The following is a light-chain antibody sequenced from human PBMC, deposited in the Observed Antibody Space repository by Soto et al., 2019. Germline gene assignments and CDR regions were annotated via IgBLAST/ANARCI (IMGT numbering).Light chain of an antibody. J-gene: IGLJ2*01. Sequence: QSVLTQPRSVSGSPGQSVTISCTGTSSDVGGYNYVSWYQQHPGKAPKLMIYDVSKQPSGVPDRFSGSKSGNTASLTISGLQAEDEADYYCCSYAGSSLFGGGTKLTVL. CDR2: DVS. V-gene: IGLV2-11*01. CDR3: CSYAGSSL. CDR1: SSDVGGYNY.